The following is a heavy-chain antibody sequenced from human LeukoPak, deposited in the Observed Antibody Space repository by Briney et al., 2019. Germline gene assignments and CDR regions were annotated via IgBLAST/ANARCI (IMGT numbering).Heavy chain of an antibody. V-gene: IGHV1-2*02. D-gene: IGHD3-22*01. J-gene: IGHJ4*02. Sequence: ASVKVSCKASGYTFTAYYIHWVRQAPGQGLEWLGWFNPNSGGTNYAQEFQGRVTMTRDTSISTAYMELSRLRSDDTAVYYCAREYYFDNSGYYGVGDYWGQGTLVTVSS. CDR1: GYTFTAYY. CDR2: FNPNSGGT. CDR3: AREYYFDNSGYYGVGDY.